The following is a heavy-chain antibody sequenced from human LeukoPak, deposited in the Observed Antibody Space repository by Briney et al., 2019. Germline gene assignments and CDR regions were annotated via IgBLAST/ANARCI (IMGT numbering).Heavy chain of an antibody. J-gene: IGHJ4*02. CDR3: ARGSEVFPYYFDY. D-gene: IGHD2-21*01. CDR2: IYHSGSS. CDR1: GTSISSGGYS. V-gene: IGHV4-30-2*01. Sequence: SQTLSLTCAVSGTSISSGGYSWSWIRQPPGKGLEWIGYIYHSGSSYYNPSLKSRVTISIDTSRNQFSLKLSSVTAADMAVYYCARGSEVFPYYFDYWGQGTLITVSS.